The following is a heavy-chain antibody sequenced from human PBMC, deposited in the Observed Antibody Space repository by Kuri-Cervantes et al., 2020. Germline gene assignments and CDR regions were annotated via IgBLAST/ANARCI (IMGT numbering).Heavy chain of an antibody. CDR1: GYTLTELS. J-gene: IGHJ4*02. CDR2: FDPEDGET. CDR3: ERDGSIPGS. V-gene: IGHV1-24*01. D-gene: IGHD6-6*01. Sequence: ASVKVSCKVSGYTLTELSMHWVRQAPGKGHEWMGGFDPEDGETIYAQKFQGRVNMTEDTSTDTAYMDLISLRSEDTAVYYCERDGSIPGSWGQGTLVTVSS.